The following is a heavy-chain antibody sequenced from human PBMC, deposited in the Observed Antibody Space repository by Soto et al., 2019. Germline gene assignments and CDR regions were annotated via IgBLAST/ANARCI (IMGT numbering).Heavy chain of an antibody. V-gene: IGHV4-34*01. J-gene: IGHJ4*02. D-gene: IGHD6-13*01. Sequence: SETLSLTCAVYGGSFSGYYWSWIRQPPGKGLEWIGEINHSGSTNYNPSLKSRVTIAVDTSKNQFSLKLSSVTAADTAVYYCARVRRAAAGPFDYWGQGTLVTVS. CDR1: GGSFSGYY. CDR2: INHSGST. CDR3: ARVRRAAAGPFDY.